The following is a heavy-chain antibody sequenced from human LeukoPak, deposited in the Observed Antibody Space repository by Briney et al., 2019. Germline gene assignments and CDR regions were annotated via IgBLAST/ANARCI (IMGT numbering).Heavy chain of an antibody. Sequence: ASVKVSCKASGYIFTDYYMHWVRQAPGQGLEWMGIINPSGGSTSYAQKFQGRVTMTRDTSTSTVYMELSSLRSEDTAVYYCARSDGSFWFDPWGQGTLVTVSS. CDR1: GYIFTDYY. CDR3: ARSDGSFWFDP. J-gene: IGHJ5*02. CDR2: INPSGGST. V-gene: IGHV1-46*01. D-gene: IGHD2-15*01.